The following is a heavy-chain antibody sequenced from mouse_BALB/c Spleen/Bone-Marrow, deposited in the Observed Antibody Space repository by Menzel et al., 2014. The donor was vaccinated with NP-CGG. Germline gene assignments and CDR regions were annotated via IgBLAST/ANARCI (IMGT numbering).Heavy chain of an antibody. CDR2: IDPANGNT. D-gene: IGHD1-2*01. V-gene: IGHV14-3*02. CDR1: GFNIKDTY. J-gene: IGHJ1*01. Sequence: VQLQQPGAELVKPGASVKLSCTASGFNIKDTYMHWVKQRPEQGLEWIGRIDPANGNTKYDPKFQGKATITADTSSNTAYLQLSSLTSEDTAVYYCARGGTTATWYLDVWGAGTTVNVSS. CDR3: ARGGTTATWYLDV.